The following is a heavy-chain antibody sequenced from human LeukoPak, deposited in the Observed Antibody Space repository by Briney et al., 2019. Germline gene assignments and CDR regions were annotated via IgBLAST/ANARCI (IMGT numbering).Heavy chain of an antibody. CDR2: IKEDATET. J-gene: IGHJ4*02. CDR1: GFTFSDYW. V-gene: IGHV3-7*04. D-gene: IGHD2-2*01. CDR3: ARASAPDRAATTAVDN. Sequence: GGSLRLSCAASGFTFSDYWMSWVRQTPENGLEWVANIKEDATETYYMDSVKGRFTISREDADNTLHLQMNSLRPEDTAVYYCARASAPDRAATTAVDNWGQGTLVTVSS.